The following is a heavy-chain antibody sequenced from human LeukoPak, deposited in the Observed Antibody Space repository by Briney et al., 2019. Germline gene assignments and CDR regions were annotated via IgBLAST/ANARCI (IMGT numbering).Heavy chain of an antibody. J-gene: IGHJ4*02. D-gene: IGHD3-10*01. V-gene: IGHV1-3*01. Sequence: ASVKVSCKASGYTFTSYYMHWVRQAPGQRLEWMGWINAGNGNTKYSQKFQGRVTITRDTSASTAYMELSSLRSEDTAVYYCARALELLWFGELFPFDYWGQGTLVTVSS. CDR2: INAGNGNT. CDR3: ARALELLWFGELFPFDY. CDR1: GYTFTSYY.